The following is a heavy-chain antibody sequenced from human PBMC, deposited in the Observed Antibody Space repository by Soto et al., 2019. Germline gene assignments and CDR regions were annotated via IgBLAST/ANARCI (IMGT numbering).Heavy chain of an antibody. J-gene: IGHJ3*02. CDR3: ARVDWDYDFWSGYSARNDAFDI. CDR2: IYFSGST. V-gene: IGHV4-59*01. Sequence: PSETLSLTCTVSGGSISSYYWSWIRQPPGKGLEWIGYIYFSGSTNYNPSLKSRVTISVDTSKNQFSLKLSSVTAADTAVYYCARVDWDYDFWSGYSARNDAFDIWGQGTIV. D-gene: IGHD3-3*01. CDR1: GGSISSYY.